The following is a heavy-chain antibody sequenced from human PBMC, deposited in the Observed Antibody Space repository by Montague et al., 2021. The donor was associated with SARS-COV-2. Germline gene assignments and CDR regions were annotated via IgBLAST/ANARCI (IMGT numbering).Heavy chain of an antibody. V-gene: IGHV6-1*01. CDR1: GDSVSSNRAA. CDR3: ARELRRIIMIVDIRGFDY. Sequence: CAISGDSVSSNRAAWNWIRQSPSRGLERLGRTYYRSKWYNDYAVSVKSRITINPDTSNKQFSLQPNSVTAEDTAVYYCARELRRIIMIVDIRGFDYWGQGTLVIVSS. CDR2: TYYRSKWYN. J-gene: IGHJ4*02. D-gene: IGHD3-22*01.